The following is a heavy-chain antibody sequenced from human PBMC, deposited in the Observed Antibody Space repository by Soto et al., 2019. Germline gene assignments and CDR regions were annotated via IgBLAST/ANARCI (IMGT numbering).Heavy chain of an antibody. CDR1: GFTFSSYS. CDR3: TRHWLATREFDY. Sequence: GGSLRLSCAASGFTFSSYSMNWVRQAPGKGLEWVSSISSSSGHIYYADSLKGRFTISRDNAKNSLYLQMNSLRAEDTAVYYCTRHWLATREFDYWGQGTRVTVSS. CDR2: ISSSSGHI. V-gene: IGHV3-21*01. D-gene: IGHD1-26*01. J-gene: IGHJ4*02.